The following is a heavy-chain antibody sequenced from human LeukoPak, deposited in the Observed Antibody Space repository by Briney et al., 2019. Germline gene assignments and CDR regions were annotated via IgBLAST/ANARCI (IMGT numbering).Heavy chain of an antibody. Sequence: SGPTLVNPTQTLTLTCTFSGFSLSTSGMCVSWIRQPPGKALEWLARIDWDDDKYYSTSLKTRLTISKDTSKNQVVLTMTNMDPVDTATYYCARIIGGDRYIYDSSGHYAFDIWGQGTMVTVSS. CDR3: ARIIGGDRYIYDSSGHYAFDI. J-gene: IGHJ3*02. CDR1: GFSLSTSGMC. CDR2: IDWDDDK. V-gene: IGHV2-70*11. D-gene: IGHD3-22*01.